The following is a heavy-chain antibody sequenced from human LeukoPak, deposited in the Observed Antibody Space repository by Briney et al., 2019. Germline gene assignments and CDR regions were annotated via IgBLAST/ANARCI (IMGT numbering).Heavy chain of an antibody. J-gene: IGHJ5*02. D-gene: IGHD3-22*01. CDR3: ARGLDSSGYYAP. Sequence: GGSLRLSCAASGFTFSSYSMNWVRQAPGKGLEWVSHITASGTAMFYADSVKGRFTISRDNAKNSLYLQMNSLRDEDTAVYYCARGLDSSGYYAPWGQGTLVTVSS. CDR1: GFTFSSYS. CDR2: ITASGTAM. V-gene: IGHV3-48*02.